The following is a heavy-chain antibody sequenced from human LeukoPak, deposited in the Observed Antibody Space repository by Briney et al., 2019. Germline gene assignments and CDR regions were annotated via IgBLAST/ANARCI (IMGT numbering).Heavy chain of an antibody. CDR1: GVSISNGGFY. CDR2: IYRSGST. J-gene: IGHJ4*02. CDR3: ARDLTGYFKFDF. Sequence: SETLSLTCTVSGVSISNGGFYLNWIRQHPGKGLEWIGSIYRSGSTYYNPSLYNPSFKSRVIMSLDTSKNQFSLKLNSVTAADTAVYYCARDLTGYFKFDFWGQGTLVTVSS. V-gene: IGHV4-31*03. D-gene: IGHD3-9*01.